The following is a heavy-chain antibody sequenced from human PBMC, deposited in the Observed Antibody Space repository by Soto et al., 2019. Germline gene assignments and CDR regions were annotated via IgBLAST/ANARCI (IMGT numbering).Heavy chain of an antibody. CDR1: GFTFSSYG. J-gene: IGHJ6*02. CDR2: ISYDGSNK. CDR3: ARVVVVIPPGYYYAMDV. D-gene: IGHD3-22*01. Sequence: SGFTFSSYGMHWVRQAPGKGLEWVAVISYDGSNKYYADSVKGRFTISRDNGKNSLFLQMNSLRDEDTAVYYCARVVVVIPPGYYYAMDVWGQGTTVTVSS. V-gene: IGHV3-33*05.